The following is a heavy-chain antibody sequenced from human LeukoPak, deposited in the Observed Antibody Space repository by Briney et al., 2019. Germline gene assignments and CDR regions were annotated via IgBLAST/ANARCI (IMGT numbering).Heavy chain of an antibody. CDR1: GFTFSRNA. CDR2: LSASGTGT. CDR3: ATGDYSSGYFQH. J-gene: IGHJ1*01. Sequence: SGGSLRLSCAASGFTFSRNAMSWVRQAPGKGLNWVSTLSASGTGTYYADSVKGRFTTSRDNSKNTLFLQMNSLRAEDTAVYYCATGDYSSGYFQHWGQGTLVTVSS. V-gene: IGHV3-23*01. D-gene: IGHD3-22*01.